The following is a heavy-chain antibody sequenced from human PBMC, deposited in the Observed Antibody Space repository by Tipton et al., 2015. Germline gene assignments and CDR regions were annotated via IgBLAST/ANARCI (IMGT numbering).Heavy chain of an antibody. V-gene: IGHV4-39*01. CDR2: IYYRGST. CDR3: ARHPANSDIWSGYYEA. Sequence: TLSLTCTVSGGSISSNRYYWGWIRQPPGKGLEWIGRIYYRGSTYYNPSLKSRVTISVDTSKDQFYLKVSSVTAADTAMYYCARHPANSDIWSGYYEAWGQGTLVTVSS. D-gene: IGHD3-3*01. J-gene: IGHJ5*02. CDR1: GGSISSNRYY.